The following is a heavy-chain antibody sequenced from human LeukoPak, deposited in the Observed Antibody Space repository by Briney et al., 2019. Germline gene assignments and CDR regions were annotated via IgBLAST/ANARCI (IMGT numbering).Heavy chain of an antibody. D-gene: IGHD3-3*01. Sequence: KSSETLSLTCSVSGGSISSSSYYWGWIRQPPGKGLEWIGSIYYSGSTYYNPSLKSRVTISVDTSKNQFSLKLSSVTAADTAVYYCARHFWSGYSPPRTFDYWGQGTLVTVSS. CDR2: IYYSGST. CDR3: ARHFWSGYSPPRTFDY. J-gene: IGHJ4*02. CDR1: GGSISSSSYY. V-gene: IGHV4-39*01.